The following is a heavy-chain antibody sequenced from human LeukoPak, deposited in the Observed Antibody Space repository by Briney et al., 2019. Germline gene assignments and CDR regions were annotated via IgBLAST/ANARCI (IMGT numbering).Heavy chain of an antibody. CDR1: GFTFDDYA. CDR3: AKVASGYYTQEDAFDI. Sequence: PGGSLRLSCAASGFTFDDYAMHWVRHAPGKGREWVSLISGDGGSTYYADSVKGRFTISRDNSKNSLYLQMNSLRTEDTTLYYCAKVASGYYTQEDAFDIWGQGTMVTVSS. J-gene: IGHJ3*02. V-gene: IGHV3-43*02. D-gene: IGHD3-22*01. CDR2: ISGDGGST.